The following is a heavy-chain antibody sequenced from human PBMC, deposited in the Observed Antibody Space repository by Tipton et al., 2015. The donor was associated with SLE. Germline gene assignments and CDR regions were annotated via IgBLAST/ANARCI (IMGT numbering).Heavy chain of an antibody. CDR1: GGSFSGYY. D-gene: IGHD1-26*01. V-gene: IGHV4-34*01. Sequence: TLSLTCAVYGGSFSGYYWSWIRQSPGKGLEWIGEINHGGTTNYNPSLKSRVTISLDTSKNQFSLKLSSVTAADTAVYYCARDVSGSYTNWFDPWGQGTLVTVSS. J-gene: IGHJ5*02. CDR2: INHGGTT. CDR3: ARDVSGSYTNWFDP.